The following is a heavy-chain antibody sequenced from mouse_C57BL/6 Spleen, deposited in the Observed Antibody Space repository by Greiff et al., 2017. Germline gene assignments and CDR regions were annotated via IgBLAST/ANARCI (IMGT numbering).Heavy chain of an antibody. Sequence: QVQLQQSGAELMKPGASVKLSCKATGYTFTGYWIEWVKQRPGHGLEWIGEILPGSGSTNYTEKFKGKATFTADTSSNTAYMQLSSLTTEDPAIYYCARDGLRGGCFDVWGTGTTVTVSS. V-gene: IGHV1-9*01. J-gene: IGHJ1*03. CDR3: ARDGLRGGCFDV. CDR1: GYTFTGYW. CDR2: ILPGSGST. D-gene: IGHD2-4*01.